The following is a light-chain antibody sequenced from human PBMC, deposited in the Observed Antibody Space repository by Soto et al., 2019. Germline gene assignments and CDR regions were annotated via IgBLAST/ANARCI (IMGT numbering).Light chain of an antibody. Sequence: IHMTHSPSTLSVSLGDIVTMTFRASQTISSWLAWYQQKPGKAPKLLIYKASTLKSGVPSRFSGSGSGTEFTLTISSLQPDDFATYYCQHYNSYSEAFGQGTKVDIK. V-gene: IGKV1-5*03. J-gene: IGKJ1*01. CDR2: KAS. CDR3: QHYNSYSEA. CDR1: QTISSW.